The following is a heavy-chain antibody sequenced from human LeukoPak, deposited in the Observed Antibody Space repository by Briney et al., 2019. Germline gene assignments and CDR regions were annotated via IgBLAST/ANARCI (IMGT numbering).Heavy chain of an antibody. CDR3: ARDGNSYGPDFDY. J-gene: IGHJ4*02. D-gene: IGHD5-18*01. CDR1: GGSISSGGYS. V-gene: IGHV4-30-2*01. CDR2: IYHSGST. Sequence: PSETLSLTCAVSGGSISSGGYSWSWIRQPPGKGLEWIGYIYHSGSTYYNPSLKSRVTISVDRSKNQFSLKLSSVTAADTAVYYCARDGNSYGPDFDYWGQGTLVTVSS.